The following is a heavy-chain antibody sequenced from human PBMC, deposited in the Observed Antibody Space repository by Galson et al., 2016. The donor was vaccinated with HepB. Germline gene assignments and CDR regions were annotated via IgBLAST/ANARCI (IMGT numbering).Heavy chain of an antibody. Sequence: SLRLSCAASGFTFSNYAMHWVRQAPGKGLEWVAVISYDGSNKYDVDSVMGRFAISRDNSKKTLYLQMSSLRAEDTAIYYCARDLPYYDYIWGSYRYEFSFDYWGQGTLVTVSS. V-gene: IGHV3-30*09. D-gene: IGHD3-16*02. CDR2: ISYDGSNK. CDR1: GFTFSNYA. CDR3: ARDLPYYDYIWGSYRYEFSFDY. J-gene: IGHJ4*02.